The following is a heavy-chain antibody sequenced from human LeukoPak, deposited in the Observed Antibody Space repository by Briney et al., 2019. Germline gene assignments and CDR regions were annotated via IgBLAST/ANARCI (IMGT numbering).Heavy chain of an antibody. Sequence: PSETLSLTCTVSGGSISSGSYYWTWIRQPAGKGLEWIGHLYTSGATSYNPSLQSRVTISADTSKHQFSLRLTSVTAADTAVYYCARAGGSVGWYGTIDSWGQGTLVTVSS. V-gene: IGHV4-61*09. CDR3: ARAGGSVGWYGTIDS. J-gene: IGHJ4*02. D-gene: IGHD6-19*01. CDR2: LYTSGAT. CDR1: GGSISSGSYY.